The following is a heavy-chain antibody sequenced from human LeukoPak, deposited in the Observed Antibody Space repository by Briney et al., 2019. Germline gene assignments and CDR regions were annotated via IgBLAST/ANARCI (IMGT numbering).Heavy chain of an antibody. V-gene: IGHV3-43*02. Sequence: GGSLRLSCAASGFTFDDYAMHWVRQAPGQGLEWVSLITGDGGSAFYADSVKGRFTISIDNSKNSLYLQMNSLRTEDTALYYCAKGGPIAVAGYFDYWGQGALVTVSS. CDR3: AKGGPIAVAGYFDY. J-gene: IGHJ4*02. CDR1: GFTFDDYA. CDR2: ITGDGGSA. D-gene: IGHD6-19*01.